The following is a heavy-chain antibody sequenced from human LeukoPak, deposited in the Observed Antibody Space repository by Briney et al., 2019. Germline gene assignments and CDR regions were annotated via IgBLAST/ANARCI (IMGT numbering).Heavy chain of an antibody. D-gene: IGHD5-12*01. CDR1: GYSFTSYW. Sequence: GESLKISCKGSGYSFTSYWIGWVRQMPGKGLEWMGIIYPGDSDTRYSPSFQGQVTISADKSISTAYLQWSSLKASDTAMYYCARGILTGYSGCSSASLYYFDYWGQGTLVTVSS. V-gene: IGHV5-51*01. CDR3: ARGILTGYSGCSSASLYYFDY. CDR2: IYPGDSDT. J-gene: IGHJ4*02.